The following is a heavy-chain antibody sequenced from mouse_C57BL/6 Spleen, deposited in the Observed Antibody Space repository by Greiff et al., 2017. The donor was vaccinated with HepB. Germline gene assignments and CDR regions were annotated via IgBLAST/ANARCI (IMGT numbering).Heavy chain of an antibody. J-gene: IGHJ3*01. V-gene: IGHV1-81*01. CDR3: ARLGDYDETFAY. CDR1: GYTFTSYG. CDR2: IYPRSGNT. D-gene: IGHD2-4*01. Sequence: QVQLKQSGAELARPGASVKLSCKASGYTFTSYGISWVKQRTGQGLEWIGEIYPRSGNTYYNEKFKGKATLTADKSSSTAYMELRSLTSEDSAVYFCARLGDYDETFAYWGQGTLVTVSA.